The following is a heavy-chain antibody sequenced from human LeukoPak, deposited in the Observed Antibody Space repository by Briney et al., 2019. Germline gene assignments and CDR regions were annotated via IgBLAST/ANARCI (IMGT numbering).Heavy chain of an antibody. CDR1: GYTFTSYY. V-gene: IGHV1-46*01. CDR3: ARGVLGYCTSTSCSEKGGWFDP. Sequence: ASVKVSCKASGYTFTSYYMNWVRQAPGQGLEWMGIINPSGGSTSYAQKFQGRVTMTRDMSASTVYMELSSLRSEDTAVYYCARGVLGYCTSTSCSEKGGWFDPWGQGTLVTVS. D-gene: IGHD2-2*01. J-gene: IGHJ5*02. CDR2: INPSGGST.